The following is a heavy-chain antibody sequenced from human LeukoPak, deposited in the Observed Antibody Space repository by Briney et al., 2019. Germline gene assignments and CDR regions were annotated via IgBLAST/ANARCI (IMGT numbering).Heavy chain of an antibody. CDR2: IIPILGIA. CDR3: ARGGGYGDYSKVY. V-gene: IGHV1-69*04. Sequence: APVKVSCKASGGTFSSYAISWVRQAPGQGLEWMGRIIPILGIANYAQKFQGRVTMTRNTSISTAYMELSSLRSEDTAVYYCARGGGYGDYSKVYWGQGTLVTVSS. J-gene: IGHJ4*02. D-gene: IGHD4-17*01. CDR1: GGTFSSYA.